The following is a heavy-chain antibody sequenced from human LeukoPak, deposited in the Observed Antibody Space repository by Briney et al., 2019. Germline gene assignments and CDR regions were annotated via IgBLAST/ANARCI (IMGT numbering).Heavy chain of an antibody. V-gene: IGHV4-39*01. CDR2: IYYSGST. Sequence: PSETLSLTCAVYGGSFSGYYWGWIRQPPGKGLEWIGSIYYSGSTYYNPSLKSRLTISVDTSKNQFSLKLSSVTAADTAVYYCATITMVRGLRMDVWGQGTTVTVSS. CDR3: ATITMVRGLRMDV. D-gene: IGHD3-10*01. J-gene: IGHJ6*02. CDR1: GGSFSGYY.